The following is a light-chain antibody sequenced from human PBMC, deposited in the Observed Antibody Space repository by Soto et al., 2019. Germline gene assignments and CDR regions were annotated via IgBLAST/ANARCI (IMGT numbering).Light chain of an antibody. CDR3: QQYNNWPPMA. J-gene: IGKJ1*01. CDR1: QSVSSN. CDR2: GAS. Sequence: EIVMTQSPATLSVSPGERATLSCRASQSVSSNLAWYQQKPGQAPRLLIYGASTMATGIPARFSGSGSGTEFPLTISRLQSEDFAVYYCQQYNNWPPMAFGQGTKVEIK. V-gene: IGKV3-15*01.